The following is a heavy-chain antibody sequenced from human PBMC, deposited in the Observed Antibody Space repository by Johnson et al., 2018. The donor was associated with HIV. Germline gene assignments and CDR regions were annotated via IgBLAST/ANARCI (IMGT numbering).Heavy chain of an antibody. V-gene: IGHV3-7*03. Sequence: VQLVESGGGLVQPGGSLRLSCAASGFTFSNYWMHWVRLAPGKGLEWVANINQDGSEKYFVDSVKGRFTISRDNAKNSLYLQMNSLRAEDTALYYCAKALVGATLSDAFDIWGQGTMVTVSS. CDR2: INQDGSEK. CDR1: GFTFSNYW. CDR3: AKALVGATLSDAFDI. D-gene: IGHD1-26*01. J-gene: IGHJ3*02.